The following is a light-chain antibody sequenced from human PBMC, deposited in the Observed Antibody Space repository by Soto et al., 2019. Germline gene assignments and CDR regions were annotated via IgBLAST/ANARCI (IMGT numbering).Light chain of an antibody. Sequence: EIVMTQSPGTLSLSPGETATLSCRASQSVSSNYVAWFHQKPGQAPRLLIYGASSRATGVPDRFSASGSGTDFTLTISRLEPEDFAVYYCQQRSNWPFGQGTKVEIK. J-gene: IGKJ1*01. CDR1: QSVSSNY. CDR3: QQRSNWP. V-gene: IGKV3D-20*02. CDR2: GAS.